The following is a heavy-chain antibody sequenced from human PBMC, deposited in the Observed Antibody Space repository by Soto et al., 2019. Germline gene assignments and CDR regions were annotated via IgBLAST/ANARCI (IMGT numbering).Heavy chain of an antibody. CDR1: GFTFSSYA. CDR2: ISGSGSTT. CDR3: EKDGRTWETAMSFDY. Sequence: EVQLLESGGGLIQPGGSLRLSCAASGFTFSSYAMNWVRQAPGKGLEWVSTISGSGSTTYYADSVKGRFTISRDNSKNTLYLQLSGLRGEGTGEYYWEKDGRTWETAMSFDYWGQGTLVAVSS. V-gene: IGHV3-23*01. D-gene: IGHD5-18*01. J-gene: IGHJ4*02.